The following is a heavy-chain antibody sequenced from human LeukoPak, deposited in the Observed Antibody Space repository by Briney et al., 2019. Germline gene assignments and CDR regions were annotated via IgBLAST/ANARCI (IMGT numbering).Heavy chain of an antibody. J-gene: IGHJ5*02. CDR2: IYYSGST. CDR1: GGSISSYY. V-gene: IGHV4-59*01. Sequence: PSETLSLTCTVSGGSISSYYWSWIRQPPGKGLEWIGYIYYSGSTNYNPSLKSRVTISVDTSKNQFSLKLSSVTAADTAVYYCARVGVLETKPQYKYYGAINWFDPWGQGTLVTVSS. CDR3: ARVGVLETKPQYKYYGAINWFDP. D-gene: IGHD2-8*02.